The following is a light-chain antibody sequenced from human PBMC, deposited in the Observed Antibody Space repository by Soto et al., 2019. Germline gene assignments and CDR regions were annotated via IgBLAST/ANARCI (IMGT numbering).Light chain of an antibody. Sequence: AIRMTQSPSSFSASTGDRVTITCRASQGISSYLAWYQQKPGKAPKLLIYAASTLQSGVPSRFSVSGSGTDFTLTISCLQSEDFATYYCQQYYSYPQLTFGGGTKVEIK. V-gene: IGKV1-8*01. J-gene: IGKJ4*01. CDR2: AAS. CDR1: QGISSY. CDR3: QQYYSYPQLT.